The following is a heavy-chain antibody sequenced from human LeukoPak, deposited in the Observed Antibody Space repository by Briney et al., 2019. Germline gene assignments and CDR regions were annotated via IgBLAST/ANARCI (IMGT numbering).Heavy chain of an antibody. V-gene: IGHV4-61*01. CDR1: GGSVSSGSYY. CDR3: ASGIAAAGPVDY. J-gene: IGHJ4*02. Sequence: SETLSLTCTVSGGSVSSGSYYWSWIRQPPGKGLEWIGYIYYSGSTNYNPSLKSRVTISVDTSKNQSSLKLSSVTAADTAVYYCASGIAAAGPVDYWGQGTLVTVSS. D-gene: IGHD6-13*01. CDR2: IYYSGST.